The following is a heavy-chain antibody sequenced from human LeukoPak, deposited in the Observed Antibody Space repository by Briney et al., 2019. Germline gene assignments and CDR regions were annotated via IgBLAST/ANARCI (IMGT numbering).Heavy chain of an antibody. CDR1: GFTFSSYS. Sequence: GESLKISCAASGFTFSSYSMNWVRQAPGKGLEWVSSISSSSSYIYYADSVKGRFTISRDNAKNSLYLQMNSLRAEDTAVYYCAREGITMVRGEINYYYGMDVWGQGTTVTVSS. CDR2: ISSSSSYI. V-gene: IGHV3-21*01. J-gene: IGHJ6*02. CDR3: AREGITMVRGEINYYYGMDV. D-gene: IGHD3-10*01.